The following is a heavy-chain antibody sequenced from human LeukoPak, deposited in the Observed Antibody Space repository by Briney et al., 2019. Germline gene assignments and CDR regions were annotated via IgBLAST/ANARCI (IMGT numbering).Heavy chain of an antibody. D-gene: IGHD5-18*01. J-gene: IGHJ3*02. V-gene: IGHV4-34*01. Sequence: PSETLSLTCAVYGGSFSGYYWSWIRQPPGKGLEWIGEINHSGSTNYNPSLKSRVTISVDTSKNQFSLKLCSVTAADTAVYYCARSRRGYNYAFDIWGQGTMVTVSS. CDR1: GGSFSGYY. CDR3: ARSRRGYNYAFDI. CDR2: INHSGST.